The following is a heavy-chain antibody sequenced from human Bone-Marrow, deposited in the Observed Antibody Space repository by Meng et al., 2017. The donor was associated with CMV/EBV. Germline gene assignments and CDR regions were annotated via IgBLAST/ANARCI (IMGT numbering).Heavy chain of an antibody. CDR2: IRYDGSNN. Sequence: LSLPCAASGFTFSSYGMHWVRQAPGKGLEWVAFIRYDGSNNYYVDSVKGRFTISRDSSKNTLYLQMNSLRAEDTAVYYCAKSYGDYVDYFDYWGQGTLVTVSS. V-gene: IGHV3-30*02. J-gene: IGHJ4*02. D-gene: IGHD4-17*01. CDR1: GFTFSSYG. CDR3: AKSYGDYVDYFDY.